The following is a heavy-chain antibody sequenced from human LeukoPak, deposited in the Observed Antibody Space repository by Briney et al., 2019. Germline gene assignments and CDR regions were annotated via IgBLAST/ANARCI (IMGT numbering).Heavy chain of an antibody. V-gene: IGHV4-59*01. CDR2: IQYSGST. CDR1: GGSISSYY. J-gene: IGHJ4*02. D-gene: IGHD6-13*01. Sequence: SETLSLTCTVSGGSISSYYWSWIRQPPGKGLEWIGYIQYSGSTNYNPSLKSRVTISVDTSKNQFSLKLSSVTAADTAVYYCARVTGYVMEDYFDYWGQGTLVTVSS. CDR3: ARVTGYVMEDYFDY.